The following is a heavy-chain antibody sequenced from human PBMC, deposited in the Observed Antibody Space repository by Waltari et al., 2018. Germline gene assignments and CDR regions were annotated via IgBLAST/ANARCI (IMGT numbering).Heavy chain of an antibody. J-gene: IGHJ4*02. CDR1: GFTFSSYA. D-gene: IGHD2-8*01. CDR3: ASRVMVYAARRPDY. Sequence: EVQLLESGGGLVQPGGSLRLSCAASGFTFSSYAMSWVRQAPGKGLGWVSAIRGRGGSTYDADSVKGRFTIARDNSKNTLYLQMNSLRAEDTAVYYCASRVMVYAARRPDYWGQGTLVTVSS. V-gene: IGHV3-23*01. CDR2: IRGRGGST.